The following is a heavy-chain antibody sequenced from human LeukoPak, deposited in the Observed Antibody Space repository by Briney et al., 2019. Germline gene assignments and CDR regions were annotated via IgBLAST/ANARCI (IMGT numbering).Heavy chain of an antibody. D-gene: IGHD6-19*01. Sequence: SETLSLTCTVSGGSISSYYWSWIRQPPGKGLEWIGYIYYSGSTNYNPSLKSRVTISVDTSKNQFSLKLSSVTAADTAVYYCARVYAVAGTFDYWGQGALVTVSS. CDR3: ARVYAVAGTFDY. CDR1: GGSISSYY. J-gene: IGHJ4*02. CDR2: IYYSGST. V-gene: IGHV4-59*01.